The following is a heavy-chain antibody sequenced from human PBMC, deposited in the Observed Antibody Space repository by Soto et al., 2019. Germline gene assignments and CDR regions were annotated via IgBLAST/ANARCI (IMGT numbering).Heavy chain of an antibody. D-gene: IGHD6-13*01. CDR1: GGTFSSYA. J-gene: IGHJ4*02. CDR3: ARDRRGYSSSWDFDY. Sequence: GASVKVSCKASGGTFSSYAISWVRQAPGQGLEWMGGIIPIFGTANYAQKFQGRVTITADESTSTAYMELSSLRSEDTAVYYCARDRRGYSSSWDFDYWGQGTLVTVSS. CDR2: IIPIFGTA. V-gene: IGHV1-69*13.